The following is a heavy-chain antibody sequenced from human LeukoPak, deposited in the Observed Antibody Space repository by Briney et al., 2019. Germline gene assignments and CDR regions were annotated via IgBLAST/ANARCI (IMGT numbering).Heavy chain of an antibody. CDR3: ARHDSFIPY. CDR2: ISDSGGST. D-gene: IGHD3-16*02. Sequence: GGSLRLSCVASGFTFSDYDMSWVRQAPGKGLEWVSGISDSGGSTYYADSVKGRCTISRDNSKNTVSLQMNNLRAEDTAVYFCARHDSFIPYWGQGTLVTVTS. V-gene: IGHV3-23*01. J-gene: IGHJ4*02. CDR1: GFTFSDYD.